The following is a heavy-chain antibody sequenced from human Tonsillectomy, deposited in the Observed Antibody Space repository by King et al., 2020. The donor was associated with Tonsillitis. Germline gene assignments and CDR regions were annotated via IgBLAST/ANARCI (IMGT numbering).Heavy chain of an antibody. D-gene: IGHD6-13*01. J-gene: IGHJ4*02. CDR2: ILYDVTNK. CDR3: ARETYSSRAFDY. V-gene: IGHV3-30*01. Sequence: VQLVESGGGVVQPGRSLRLSCASSGFIFSTYTMHWVRQAPGKGLEWVAVILYDVTNKYYAASVKGRFTISRDNSKNTLYLKINSLRAEDTAVYYCARETYSSRAFDYWGQGALVTVSS. CDR1: GFIFSTYT.